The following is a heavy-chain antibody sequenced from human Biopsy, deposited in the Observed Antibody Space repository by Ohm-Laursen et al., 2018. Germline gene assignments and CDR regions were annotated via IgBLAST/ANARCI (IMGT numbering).Heavy chain of an antibody. CDR1: GVSINGGRYY. Sequence: TLSLTWTVSGVSINGGRYYWNWIRHHPGKGLEWIGNIFYSANTYYNPSLKSRVTISVDTSKNQFSLKLSSVTAADTAVYYCARLGSGDYFPTFFDPWGHGTLVTVSS. CDR2: IFYSANT. CDR3: ARLGSGDYFPTFFDP. D-gene: IGHD5-12*01. J-gene: IGHJ5*02. V-gene: IGHV4-31*02.